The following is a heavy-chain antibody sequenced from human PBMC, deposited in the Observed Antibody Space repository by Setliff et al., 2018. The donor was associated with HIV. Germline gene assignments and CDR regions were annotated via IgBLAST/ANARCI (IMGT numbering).Heavy chain of an antibody. CDR1: GGSISSRTYY. Sequence: PSETLSLTCSVSGGSISSRTYYWGWIRQPPGKGLEWIGSIYYSRSTYYNPSPKSRVTISVGTSQTQFSLKLSSVTAADTAVYYCARHRDPPGSSWIFYYYYMDLWGAGTTVTAP. V-gene: IGHV4-39*01. D-gene: IGHD6-13*01. CDR2: IYYSRST. CDR3: ARHRDPPGSSWIFYYYYMDL. J-gene: IGHJ6*03.